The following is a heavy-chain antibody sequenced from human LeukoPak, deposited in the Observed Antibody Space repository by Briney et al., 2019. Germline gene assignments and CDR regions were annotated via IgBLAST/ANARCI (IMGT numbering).Heavy chain of an antibody. D-gene: IGHD5-12*01. Sequence: GGCLRLSRAASVFTFTNAWMDWVRQAPGRGLEWVGRIKSRPDGGTTDFAAPVKGRFTISRDDSKNTLYLHMNSLKTEDTAVYYCITVYDSVANWGRGTLVTVSS. J-gene: IGHJ4*02. V-gene: IGHV3-15*01. CDR1: VFTFTNAW. CDR3: ITVYDSVAN. CDR2: IKSRPDGGTT.